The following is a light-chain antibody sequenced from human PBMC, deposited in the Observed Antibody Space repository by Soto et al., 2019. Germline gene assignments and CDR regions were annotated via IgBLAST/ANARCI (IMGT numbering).Light chain of an antibody. CDR2: AAS. CDR1: QDIGTW. V-gene: IGKV1-12*01. CDR3: QQTNSFPRT. Sequence: DIQMTQSPSSESASIGDSVTITCRASQDIGTWLAWYQQKPGKAPSLLIYAASSLQSGVPSRFSGSGSGTDFTLTIISLQPEDIATYYCQQTNSFPRTFGQGTKVEVK. J-gene: IGKJ1*01.